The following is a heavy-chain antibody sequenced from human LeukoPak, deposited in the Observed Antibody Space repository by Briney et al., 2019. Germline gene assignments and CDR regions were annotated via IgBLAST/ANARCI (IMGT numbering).Heavy chain of an antibody. CDR1: GGSFSGFH. Sequence: SETLSLTCAVYGGSFSGFHWNWIRQPPGKGLEWIGDINHSGSTNYNPSLTSRVTISVDPSKNQFSLNLSSVTAADTAVYYCAPPPYYYEAKGYSVAWGQGTLVTVSS. J-gene: IGHJ5*02. D-gene: IGHD3-22*01. CDR3: APPPYYYEAKGYSVA. V-gene: IGHV4-34*01. CDR2: INHSGST.